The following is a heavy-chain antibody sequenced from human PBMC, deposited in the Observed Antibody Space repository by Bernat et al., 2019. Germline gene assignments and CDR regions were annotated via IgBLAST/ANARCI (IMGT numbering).Heavy chain of an antibody. D-gene: IGHD1-1*01. CDR2: IKSEGTDK. Sequence: EVQLVESGGGLVQPGGSLRLSCAASGLTFRNYWMSWVRQAPGKGLECVANIKSEGTDKFYVDSVEGRFTISRDNARNSLFLQMTSLRAEDTAFYYCATIQDWKFEYWGPGTLVTVSS. V-gene: IGHV3-7*03. CDR3: ATIQDWKFEY. CDR1: GLTFRNYW. J-gene: IGHJ4*02.